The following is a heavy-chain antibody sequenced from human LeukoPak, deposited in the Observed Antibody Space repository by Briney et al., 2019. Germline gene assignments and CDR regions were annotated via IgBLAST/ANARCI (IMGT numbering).Heavy chain of an antibody. Sequence: HGESLNISCKGSGYSFTSYWIGWVRQMPGKGLEWMGIIYPGDSDTRYSPSFQGQVTISADKPISTAYLQWTSLKPSDPAINYCARRPEDAFDIWVQGTMVTVSS. J-gene: IGHJ3*02. CDR3: ARRPEDAFDI. CDR2: IYPGDSDT. CDR1: GYSFTSYW. V-gene: IGHV5-51*01.